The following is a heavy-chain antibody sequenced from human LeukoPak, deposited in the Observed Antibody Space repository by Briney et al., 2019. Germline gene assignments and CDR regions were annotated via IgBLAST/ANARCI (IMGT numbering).Heavy chain of an antibody. CDR1: GFIFSKYV. D-gene: IGHD2-8*02. CDR2: ISSDANNK. CDR3: ALDCCTGSRFDH. Sequence: GSLRLSCAASGFIFSKYVMHWVRQAPGKGLEWVALISSDANNKYYADSVRGRFTISRDNSKNTLYLQMNSLRAEDTAVYYCALDCCTGSRFDHWGQGTLVTVSS. V-gene: IGHV3-30*03. J-gene: IGHJ4*02.